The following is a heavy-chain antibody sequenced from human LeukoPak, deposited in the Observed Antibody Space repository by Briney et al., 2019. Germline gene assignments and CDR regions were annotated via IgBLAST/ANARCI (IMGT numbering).Heavy chain of an antibody. CDR1: GGPISSDY. D-gene: IGHD6-6*01. V-gene: IGHV4-4*07. J-gene: IGHJ4*02. CDR3: ARSRYSSSSGLDFDY. CDR2: IYTSGST. Sequence: SETLSLTCTVSGGPISSDYWSWIRQPAGKGLEWIGHIYTSGSTNYNPPLKSRVTISVDKSKNQFSLKLSFVTAADTAVYYCARSRYSSSSGLDFDYWGQGTLVTVSS.